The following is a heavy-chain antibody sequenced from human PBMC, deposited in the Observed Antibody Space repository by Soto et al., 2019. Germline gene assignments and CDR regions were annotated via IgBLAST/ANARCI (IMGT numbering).Heavy chain of an antibody. V-gene: IGHV3-30*12. CDR3: AKRVLQSDFDY. CDR2: ISYDGSNK. J-gene: IGHJ4*02. Sequence: GGSLRLSCAASGFTFSSYGMHWVRQAPGKGLEWVAVISYDGSNKYYADSVKGRFTISRDNSKNTLYLQMNSLRAEDTAVYYCAKRVLQSDFDYWGQGTLVTVYS. CDR1: GFTFSSYG. D-gene: IGHD3-16*01.